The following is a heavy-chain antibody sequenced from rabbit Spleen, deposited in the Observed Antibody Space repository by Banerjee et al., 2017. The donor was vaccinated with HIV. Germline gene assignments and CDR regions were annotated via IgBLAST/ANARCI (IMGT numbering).Heavy chain of an antibody. CDR2: IYPITETT. Sequence: QEQLVESGGGLVQPGGSLTLSCKASGIDLMSNAMSWVRQTPGKGLEWIGDIYPITETTYYANWVNGRFTISSDNAQNTVDLHMNSLTAADTATYFCARDPAYASSSGYNIPNLWGQGTLVTVS. CDR1: GIDLMSNA. J-gene: IGHJ4*01. CDR3: ARDPAYASSSGYNIPNL. V-gene: IGHV1S47*01. D-gene: IGHD1-1*01.